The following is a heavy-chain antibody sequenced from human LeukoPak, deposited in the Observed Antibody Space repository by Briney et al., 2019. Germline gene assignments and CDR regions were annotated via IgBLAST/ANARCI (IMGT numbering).Heavy chain of an antibody. V-gene: IGHV3-21*01. CDR1: GFTFSTNS. Sequence: GGSLRLSCAASGFTFSTNSMNWVRQAPGKGLEWVSSISRSSEYMYYADSVKGRFTISRDNAKNTLYLQMNSLRAEDTAMYYCTTGTCSGGSCSSSYWGQGTLVTVSS. D-gene: IGHD2-15*01. CDR3: TTGTCSGGSCSSSY. CDR2: ISRSSEYM. J-gene: IGHJ4*02.